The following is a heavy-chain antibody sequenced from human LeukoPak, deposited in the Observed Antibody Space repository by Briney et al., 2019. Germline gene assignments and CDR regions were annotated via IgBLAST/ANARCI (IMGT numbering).Heavy chain of an antibody. CDR3: ASRDSCSDGICYGLAY. Sequence: GESLKISCAASGLTFNNYVMNWVRQAPGKGLEWVSAIGGGGDTDYAGSVKGRFTISRDNSKNTLYLQMNSLRGDDTAVYYCASRDSCSDGICYGLAYWGQGTLVTVSS. CDR2: IGGGGDT. D-gene: IGHD2-15*01. J-gene: IGHJ4*02. V-gene: IGHV3-23*01. CDR1: GLTFNNYV.